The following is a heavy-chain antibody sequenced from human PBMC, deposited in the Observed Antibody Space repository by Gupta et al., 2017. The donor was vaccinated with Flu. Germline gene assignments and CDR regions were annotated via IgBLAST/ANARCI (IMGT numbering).Heavy chain of an antibody. CDR2: IGGSGGGA. V-gene: IGHV3-23*01. J-gene: IGHJ5*02. Sequence: MTGVRQAPGKGVEWVSSIGGSGGGAYYADAVRGRFTISRDNPKNTVYLQMNSLKVEDTAVYYCTKDRRIGSRSPPLGWFDPWGKGTLVTVSS. D-gene: IGHD2-2*01. CDR3: TKDRRIGSRSPPLGWFDP.